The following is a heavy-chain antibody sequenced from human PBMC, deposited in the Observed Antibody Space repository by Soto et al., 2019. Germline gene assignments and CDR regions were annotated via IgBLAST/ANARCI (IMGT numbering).Heavy chain of an antibody. Sequence: SETLSLTCTVSGGSISSYYWSWIRQPPGKGLEWIGYIYYSGSTYYNPSLKSRVTISVDTSKNQFSLKLSSVTAADTAVYYCARGARDYSNYGDYYYYYGMDVWGQGTTVTVSS. CDR2: IYYSGST. J-gene: IGHJ6*02. D-gene: IGHD4-4*01. CDR3: ARGARDYSNYGDYYYYYGMDV. V-gene: IGHV4-30-4*01. CDR1: GGSISSYY.